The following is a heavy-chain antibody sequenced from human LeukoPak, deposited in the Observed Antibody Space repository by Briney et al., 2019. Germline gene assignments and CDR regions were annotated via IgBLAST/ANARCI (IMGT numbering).Heavy chain of an antibody. CDR2: IRYDGSNK. D-gene: IGHD3-10*01. J-gene: IGHJ3*02. Sequence: GGSLRLSCAASGFTFSSYDMHWVRQAPGKGLEWVAFIRYDGSNKYYADSVKGRFTISRDNSKNTLYLQMNSLRAEDTAVYYCAKDMRFDYYGSGKAFDIWGQGTMVTVSS. CDR3: AKDMRFDYYGSGKAFDI. CDR1: GFTFSSYD. V-gene: IGHV3-30*02.